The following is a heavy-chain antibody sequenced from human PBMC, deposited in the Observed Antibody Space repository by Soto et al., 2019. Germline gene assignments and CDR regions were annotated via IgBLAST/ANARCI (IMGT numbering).Heavy chain of an antibody. CDR2: INHSGST. CDR3: ARGILAAAGSGLCWFDP. J-gene: IGHJ5*02. V-gene: IGHV4-34*01. D-gene: IGHD6-13*01. CDR1: GGSFSGYY. Sequence: SETLSLTCAVYGGSFSGYYWSWIRQPPGKGLEWIGEINHSGSTNYNPSLKSRITISVDTSKNQFSLKLSSVTAADTAVYYCARGILAAAGSGLCWFDPWGQGTLVTVSS.